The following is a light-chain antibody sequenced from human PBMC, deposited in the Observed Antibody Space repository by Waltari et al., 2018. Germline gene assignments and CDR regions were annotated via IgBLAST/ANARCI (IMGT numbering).Light chain of an antibody. Sequence: QTALTQPASVSGSPGQPITISCAGTSSDVGDYNYVSWYQQYPGEAPKLIIYDVSHRPSGVSNRFSGSKSGNTASLTISGLQAEDEADYYCSSYISDDTLDVFGTGTKVTVL. CDR3: SSYISDDTLDV. CDR1: SSDVGDYNY. V-gene: IGLV2-14*03. J-gene: IGLJ1*01. CDR2: DVS.